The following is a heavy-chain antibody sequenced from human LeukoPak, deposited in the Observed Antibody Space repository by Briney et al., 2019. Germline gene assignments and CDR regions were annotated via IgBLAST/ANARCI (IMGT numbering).Heavy chain of an antibody. Sequence: GGSLRLSCAASGFTFSSYGMHWVRQAPGKGLEWVAVISYDGSNKYYADSVKGRFTISRDNSKNTLYLQMNSLRAEDTAVYYCAKDALFLRATTHLDYWGQGTLVTVSS. D-gene: IGHD5-24*01. V-gene: IGHV3-30*18. CDR1: GFTFSSYG. J-gene: IGHJ4*02. CDR3: AKDALFLRATTHLDY. CDR2: ISYDGSNK.